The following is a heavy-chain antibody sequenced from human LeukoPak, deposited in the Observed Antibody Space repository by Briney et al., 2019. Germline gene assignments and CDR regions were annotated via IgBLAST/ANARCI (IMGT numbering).Heavy chain of an antibody. Sequence: GGSLRLSCAASGFTFSSYGMHWVRQAPGRGLEWVAVIWYDGSNKYYADSVKGRFTISRDNSKNTLYLQMNSLRAEDTAVYYCARDLDTEAGSFDYWGQGTLVTVSS. D-gene: IGHD3/OR15-3a*01. CDR1: GFTFSSYG. CDR3: ARDLDTEAGSFDY. CDR2: IWYDGSNK. J-gene: IGHJ4*02. V-gene: IGHV3-33*01.